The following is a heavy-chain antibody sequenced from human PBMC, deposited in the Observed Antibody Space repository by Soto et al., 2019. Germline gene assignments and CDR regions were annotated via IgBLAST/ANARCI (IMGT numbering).Heavy chain of an antibody. J-gene: IGHJ5*02. V-gene: IGHV3-48*02. Sequence: EVQLVESGGGLVQPGGSLRLSCAASGFTFSSYSMNWVRQAPGKGLEWVSYISSCSSTIYYADSVKGRFTISRDNAKNSLYLQMNSLRDEDTAVYYCARGRIAAAVPGWFDPWGQGTLVTVSS. CDR2: ISSCSSTI. D-gene: IGHD6-13*01. CDR3: ARGRIAAAVPGWFDP. CDR1: GFTFSSYS.